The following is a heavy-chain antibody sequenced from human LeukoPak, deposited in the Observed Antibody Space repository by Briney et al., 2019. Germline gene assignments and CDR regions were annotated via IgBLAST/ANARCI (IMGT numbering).Heavy chain of an antibody. J-gene: IGHJ4*02. CDR2: IDTAGDT. D-gene: IGHD1-1*01. CDR3: ARGYNWNDAFFDY. Sequence: PGGSLRLSCAASGFTFSSYDMHWVRQATGKGLEWVSAIDTAGDTYYPGSVKGRFTISRENAKNSLYLQMNNLRAEDTAVYYRARGYNWNDAFFDYWGQGTLVTVSS. CDR1: GFTFSSYD. V-gene: IGHV3-13*01.